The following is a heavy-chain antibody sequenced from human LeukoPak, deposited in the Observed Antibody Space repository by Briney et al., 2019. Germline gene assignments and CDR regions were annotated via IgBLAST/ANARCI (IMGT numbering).Heavy chain of an antibody. J-gene: IGHJ6*03. CDR2: SYYSGRT. CDR3: ARGRDRGYSSNTDSCYYYMDV. V-gene: IGHV4-59*11. CDR1: GDSMNSHY. Sequence: SETLSLTCSVSGDSMNSHYWTWMRQPPGKGLEWIGCSYYSGRTNYNPSLKSRVTISIDTSTNQFSLRLSSVTAADTAVYFCARGRDRGYSSNTDSCYYYMDVWGKGTTVTVSS. D-gene: IGHD5-18*01.